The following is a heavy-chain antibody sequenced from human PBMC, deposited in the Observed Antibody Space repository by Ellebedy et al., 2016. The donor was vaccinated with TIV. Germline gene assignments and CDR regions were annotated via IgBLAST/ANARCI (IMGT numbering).Heavy chain of an antibody. J-gene: IGHJ2*01. V-gene: IGHV3-23*01. D-gene: IGHD2-15*01. CDR2: ISGSGGST. CDR1: GFTVSSNY. CDR3: ARDMSCSGGSCYHGYWYFDL. Sequence: GESLKISCAASGFTVSSNYMSWVRQAPGKGLEWVSAISGSGGSTYFADSVKGRFTISRDNADNSLYLRMNSLRAEDTAVYYCARDMSCSGGSCYHGYWYFDLWGRGTLVTVSS.